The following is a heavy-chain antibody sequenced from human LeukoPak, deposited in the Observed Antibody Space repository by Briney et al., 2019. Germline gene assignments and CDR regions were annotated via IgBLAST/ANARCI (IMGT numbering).Heavy chain of an antibody. CDR1: GFTFSHYW. J-gene: IGHJ4*02. CDR3: ARAREAQWLVDY. Sequence: GGSLRLSCAASGFTFSHYWMHWVRQAPGKGLVWVSRISSDGSDTTYADSVKGRFTISRDNAKNSVYLQMNSLSAEDTGVYYCARAREAQWLVDYWGQGTLVTVSS. V-gene: IGHV3-74*01. D-gene: IGHD6-19*01. CDR2: ISSDGSDT.